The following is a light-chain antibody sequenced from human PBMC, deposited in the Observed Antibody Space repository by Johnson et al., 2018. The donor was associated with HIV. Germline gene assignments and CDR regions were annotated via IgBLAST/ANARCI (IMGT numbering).Light chain of an antibody. CDR1: SSNIGNNY. Sequence: QSVLTQPPSVSAAPRQKVTISCSGSSSNIGNNYVSWYQQLPGTVPKLLIYENNKRPSGIPDRFSGSKSGTSATLGITGLQTGDEADYYCGTWDSSLGAHYVVGTGTKVTVL. CDR3: GTWDSSLGAHYV. CDR2: ENN. V-gene: IGLV1-51*02. J-gene: IGLJ1*01.